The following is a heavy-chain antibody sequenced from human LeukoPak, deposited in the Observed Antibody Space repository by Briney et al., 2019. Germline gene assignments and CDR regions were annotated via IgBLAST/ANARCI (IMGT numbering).Heavy chain of an antibody. CDR1: GFTFSRYW. CDR3: ARDRYYDDSGCYYYGMDV. J-gene: IGHJ6*02. CDR2: MNNDGSTT. V-gene: IGHV3-74*01. Sequence: GGSLRLSCAASGFTFSRYWMHWVRQAPGKGLVWVSRMNNDGSTTNYADSVKGRFTISRDNAKNTLYLQMNSLRAEDTAVYYCARDRYYDDSGCYYYGMDVRGQGTTVTVSS. D-gene: IGHD3-22*01.